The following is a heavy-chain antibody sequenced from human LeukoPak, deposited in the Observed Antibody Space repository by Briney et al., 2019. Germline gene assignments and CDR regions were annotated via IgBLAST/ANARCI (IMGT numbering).Heavy chain of an antibody. D-gene: IGHD1-26*01. V-gene: IGHV5-51*01. CDR2: IYPGDSAT. J-gene: IGHJ3*02. Sequence: GESLKISCKGFGYSYTNYWTDWVRQVPGKGLEWMGIIYPGDSATRYSPSFQGQVTISADKTISTAYLQWSSLKASDTAMYYCARSGGTYYSIWGQGTMVTVSS. CDR1: GYSYTNYW. CDR3: ARSGGTYYSI.